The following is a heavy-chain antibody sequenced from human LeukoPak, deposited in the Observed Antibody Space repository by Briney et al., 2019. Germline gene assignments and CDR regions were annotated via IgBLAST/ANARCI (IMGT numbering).Heavy chain of an antibody. CDR1: GFTFSSYA. J-gene: IGHJ4*02. CDR2: ISGSGGST. V-gene: IGHV3-23*01. Sequence: GGSLRLSCAASGFTFSSYAMSWVRQAPGKGLEWVSAISGSGGSTYYADSVKGRFTISRNNSKNTLYLQMNSLRAEDTAVYYCAKAGGSNRSYSSSWYYFDYWGQGTLVTVSS. D-gene: IGHD6-13*01. CDR3: AKAGGSNRSYSSSWYYFDY.